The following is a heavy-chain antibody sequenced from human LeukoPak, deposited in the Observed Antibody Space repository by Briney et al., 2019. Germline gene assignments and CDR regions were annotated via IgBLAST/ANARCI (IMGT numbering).Heavy chain of an antibody. Sequence: SETLSLTCTVSGGSISSYHWSWIRQPAGKGLEWIGRIYTSGSTNYNPSLKSRVTMSVDTSKNQFSLKLSSVTAADTAVYYCARTTYYDFWSGYYFGSYYYYMDVWGKGTTVTVSS. D-gene: IGHD3-3*01. J-gene: IGHJ6*03. CDR2: IYTSGST. V-gene: IGHV4-4*07. CDR3: ARTTYYDFWSGYYFGSYYYYMDV. CDR1: GGSISSYH.